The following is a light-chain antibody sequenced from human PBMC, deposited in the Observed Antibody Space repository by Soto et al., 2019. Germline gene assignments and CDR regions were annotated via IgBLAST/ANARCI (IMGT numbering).Light chain of an antibody. Sequence: QSVLTQPPSVSGAPGQRVTISCTGSNSNIGAGYDVHWYQLLPGTAPKLLIYGNSNRPSGVPDRFSGSKSGTSASLAITWLQAEDEADYYCQSYDTSLSALYVFGTGTKVTVL. V-gene: IGLV1-40*01. CDR3: QSYDTSLSALYV. J-gene: IGLJ1*01. CDR2: GNS. CDR1: NSNIGAGYD.